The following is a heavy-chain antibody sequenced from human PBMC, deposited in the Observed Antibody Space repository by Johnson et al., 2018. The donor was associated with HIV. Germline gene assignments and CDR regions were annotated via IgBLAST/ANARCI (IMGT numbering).Heavy chain of an antibody. V-gene: IGHV3-30*04. CDR1: GFTFSSYA. CDR3: AKATEGEGLWAFDI. D-gene: IGHD1-26*01. J-gene: IGHJ3*02. Sequence: QVQLVESGGGLVQPGGSLRLSCAAPGFTFSSYAMHWVRQAPGKGLEWVAVISYDGSDKYYADSVKGRFTISRDNSKNSLYLQMNSLRAEDTALYYCAKATEGEGLWAFDIWGQGTMVTVSS. CDR2: ISYDGSDK.